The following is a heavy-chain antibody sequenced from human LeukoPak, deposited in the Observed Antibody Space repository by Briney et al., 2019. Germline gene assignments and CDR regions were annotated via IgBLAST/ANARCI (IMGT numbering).Heavy chain of an antibody. Sequence: SETLSLTCTVSGYSISSGYYWGWIRQPPGKGLEWIGSIYHSGSTYYKPSLKSRVTISVDTSKNQFSLKLSSVTAADTAVYYCARYHDYSSGLSTYYYYYYMDVWGKGTTVTVSS. J-gene: IGHJ6*03. CDR1: GYSISSGYY. V-gene: IGHV4-38-2*02. CDR2: IYHSGST. CDR3: ARYHDYSSGLSTYYYYYYMDV. D-gene: IGHD6-19*01.